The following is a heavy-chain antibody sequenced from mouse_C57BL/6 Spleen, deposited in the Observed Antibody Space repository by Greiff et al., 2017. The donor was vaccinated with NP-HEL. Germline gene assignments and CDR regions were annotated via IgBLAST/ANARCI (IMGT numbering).Heavy chain of an antibody. D-gene: IGHD2-4*01. J-gene: IGHJ3*01. V-gene: IGHV1-22*01. CDR1: GYTFTDYN. CDR2: INPNNGGT. Sequence: EVQLQQSGPELVKPGASVKMSRKASGYTFTDYNMHWVKQSHGKSLEWIGYINPNNGGTSYNQKFKGKATLTVNKSSSTAYMELRSLTSEDSAVYYCARADYDGAWFAYWGQGTLVTVSA. CDR3: ARADYDGAWFAY.